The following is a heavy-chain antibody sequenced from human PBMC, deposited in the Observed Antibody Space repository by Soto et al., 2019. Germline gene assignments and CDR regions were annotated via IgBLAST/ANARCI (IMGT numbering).Heavy chain of an antibody. J-gene: IGHJ5*02. CDR3: ARQAAAPGIDLWFDP. CDR2: IFYAGNT. CDR1: GGSISSSRSY. D-gene: IGHD6-13*01. V-gene: IGHV4-39*01. Sequence: SESLSLTCNVSGGSISSSRSYWAWFRQPPGKELEWIANIFYAGNTYYNPSLKSRVTVSVVTSKNQFSLKLDSVTAADTAVYYCARQAAAPGIDLWFDPWGQGTLVTVSS.